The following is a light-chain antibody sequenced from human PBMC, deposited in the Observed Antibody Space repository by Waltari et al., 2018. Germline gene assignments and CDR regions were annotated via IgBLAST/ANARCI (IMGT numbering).Light chain of an antibody. CDR3: GTWDSSLSGAV. CDR1: SSNIGNNY. Sequence: QSVLTQPPSVSAAPGQRVTISCSGGSSNIGNNYVSWYRQFPGKAPKLLIHETTVRPSGIHGRFSGSTSGTSATLAITGLQAGDEADYYCGTWDSSLSGAVFGGGAHLTVL. V-gene: IGLV1-51*02. CDR2: ETT. J-gene: IGLJ7*01.